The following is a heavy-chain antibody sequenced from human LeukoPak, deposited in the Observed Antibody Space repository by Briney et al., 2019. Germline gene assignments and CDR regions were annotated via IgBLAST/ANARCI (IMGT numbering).Heavy chain of an antibody. CDR3: ARDEVGTIFGVISNWFDP. CDR1: GFTFSSYA. CDR2: ISSNGGST. J-gene: IGHJ5*02. D-gene: IGHD3-3*01. Sequence: PGGSLRLSCAASGFTFSSYAMHWVRQAPGKGLEYVSAISSNGGSTYYANSVKGRFTISRDNSKNTLYLQMNSLRAEDTAVYYCARDEVGTIFGVISNWFDPWGQGTLVTVSS. V-gene: IGHV3-64*01.